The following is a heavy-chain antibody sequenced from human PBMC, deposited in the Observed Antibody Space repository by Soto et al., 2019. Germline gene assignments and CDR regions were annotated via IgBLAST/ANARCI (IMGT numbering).Heavy chain of an antibody. CDR2: IRDTSSYI. CDR1: GFTFSHYP. Sequence: EVQLVESGGGLVRPGGSLRLSCAASGFTFSHYPMNWVRQAPGKGLEWVSSIRDTSSYIYYADSMQGRFTISRDDAKNSLYLQMNRLRAEDTAVYCCTRTMRGVTAGFDIWGQGTIVTVSS. V-gene: IGHV3-21*01. J-gene: IGHJ3*02. CDR3: TRTMRGVTAGFDI. D-gene: IGHD3-10*01.